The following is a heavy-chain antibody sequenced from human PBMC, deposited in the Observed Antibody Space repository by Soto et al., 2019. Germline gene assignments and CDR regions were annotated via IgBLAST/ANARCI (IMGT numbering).Heavy chain of an antibody. CDR1: GGPISSYY. D-gene: IGHD6-19*01. CDR3: ARDPYSSGWYDY. V-gene: IGHV4-59*01. Sequence: SETLSLTCTVSGGPISSYYWSWIRQPPGKGLEWIVYIYYSGSTNYNPSLKSRVTISVDTSKSQFSLKLSSVTAADTAVYYCARDPYSSGWYDYWGQGTLVTVSS. CDR2: IYYSGST. J-gene: IGHJ4*02.